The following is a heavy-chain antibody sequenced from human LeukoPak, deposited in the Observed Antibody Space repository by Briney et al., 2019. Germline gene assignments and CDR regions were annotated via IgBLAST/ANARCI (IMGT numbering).Heavy chain of an antibody. J-gene: IGHJ5*02. Sequence: GASVKVSCKASGYTFTGYYMHWVRQAPGQGLEWMGRINPNSGGTNYAQKFQGRVTMTRDTSISIAYMELSRLRSDDTAVYYCARDLGQWLTNWFDPWGQGTLVTVSS. CDR1: GYTFTGYY. CDR3: ARDLGQWLTNWFDP. D-gene: IGHD6-19*01. CDR2: INPNSGGT. V-gene: IGHV1-2*06.